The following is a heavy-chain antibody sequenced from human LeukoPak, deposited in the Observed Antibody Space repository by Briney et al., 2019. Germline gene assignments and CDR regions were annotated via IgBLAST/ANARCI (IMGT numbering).Heavy chain of an antibody. J-gene: IGHJ2*01. V-gene: IGHV4-34*01. Sequence: SETLSLTCTVSHYSINDGYYWSWIRQPPGKGLEWIGEINHSGSTNYNPSLKSRVTISVDTSKNQFSLKLSSVTAADTAVYYCARHDSAEPRNIYWYFDLWGRGTLVTVSS. CDR3: ARHDSAEPRNIYWYFDL. D-gene: IGHD3-22*01. CDR1: HYSINDGYY. CDR2: INHSGST.